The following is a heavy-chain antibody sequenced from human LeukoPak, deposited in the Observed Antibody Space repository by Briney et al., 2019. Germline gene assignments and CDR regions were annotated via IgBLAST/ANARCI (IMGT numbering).Heavy chain of an antibody. V-gene: IGHV1-2*02. Sequence: ASVKVSCKASGYTFTDHYIHWVRQAPGQGLEWMGWINPNNGGTYYALKFQGRVTMTRDTSIGTAYMELSRLRSDDTAVYYCAGRIASYSSSYFDYWGQGALVTVSS. CDR2: INPNNGGT. CDR1: GYTFTDHY. D-gene: IGHD3-16*01. CDR3: AGRIASYSSSYFDY. J-gene: IGHJ4*02.